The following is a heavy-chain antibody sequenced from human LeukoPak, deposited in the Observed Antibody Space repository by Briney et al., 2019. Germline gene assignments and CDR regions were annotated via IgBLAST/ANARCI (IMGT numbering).Heavy chain of an antibody. J-gene: IGHJ4*02. D-gene: IGHD3-22*01. Sequence: GGSLRLSCAASGFTFSSYAMHWVRQAPGKGLEWVAVISYDGSNKYYADSVKGRFTISRDNSKNTLYLQMNSLRAEDTAVYYCAKYRITMIVVVIRDYFDYWGQGTLVTVSS. CDR2: ISYDGSNK. CDR1: GFTFSSYA. CDR3: AKYRITMIVVVIRDYFDY. V-gene: IGHV3-30-3*02.